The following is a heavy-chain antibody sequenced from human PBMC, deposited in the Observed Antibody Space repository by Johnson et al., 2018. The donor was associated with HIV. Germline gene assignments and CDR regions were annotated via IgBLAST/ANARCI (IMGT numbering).Heavy chain of an antibody. D-gene: IGHD1-26*01. J-gene: IGHJ3*02. Sequence: QVQLVESGGGVVQPWRSLRLSCAASGFTFSSYGMHWVRQAPGKGLDWVAVISYTGGSIDYAGSVKGRFTISRENAKNSLYLQMNSLRAGDTAVYYCARGSEDAFDIWGQGTMVTVSS. CDR2: ISYTGGSI. V-gene: IGHV3-30*19. CDR1: GFTFSSYG. CDR3: ARGSEDAFDI.